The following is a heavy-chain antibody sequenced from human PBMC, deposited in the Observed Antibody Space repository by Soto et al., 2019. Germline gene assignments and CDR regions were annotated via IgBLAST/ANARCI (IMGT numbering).Heavy chain of an antibody. CDR3: AKARYIVVVVAATDY. CDR2: ISGSGGST. Sequence: GGSLRLSCAASGFTFSSYAMSWVRQAPGKGLEWVSAISGSGGSTYYADSVKGRFTISRDNSKNTLYLQMNSLRAEDTAVYYCAKARYIVVVVAATDYWGQGTLVTVSS. J-gene: IGHJ4*02. CDR1: GFTFSSYA. V-gene: IGHV3-23*01. D-gene: IGHD2-15*01.